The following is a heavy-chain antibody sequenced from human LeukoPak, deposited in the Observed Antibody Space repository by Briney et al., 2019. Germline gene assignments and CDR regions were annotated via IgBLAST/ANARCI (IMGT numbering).Heavy chain of an antibody. CDR1: GFIFSDYN. CDR2: ISSGSSTI. CDR3: AREPPGNYDSSGDYYAYSDW. Sequence: GGSLRLSCAASGFIFSDYNMNWVRQAPGKGLEWVSYISSGSSTIYYADSVRGRFTISRDNVKDSLHLQMHSLTDEDSAVYYCAREPPGNYDSSGDYYAYSDWWGQGTLVTVSS. V-gene: IGHV3-48*02. J-gene: IGHJ4*02. D-gene: IGHD3-22*01.